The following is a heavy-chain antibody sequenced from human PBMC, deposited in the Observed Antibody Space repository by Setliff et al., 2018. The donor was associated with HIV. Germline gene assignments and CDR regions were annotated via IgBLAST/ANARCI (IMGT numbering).Heavy chain of an antibody. Sequence: SETLSLTCTVSGGSISNGGYYWSWIRQHPGKGLECIGYFSYSGNIYYNPSLKSRVTISVDTSKNQFSLKVSSVTGADTGVYYCASQPSGHFYYYMHVWGKGTTVTVSS. J-gene: IGHJ6*03. CDR2: FSYSGNI. CDR3: ASQPSGHFYYYMHV. CDR1: GGSISNGGYY. D-gene: IGHD1-1*01. V-gene: IGHV4-31*03.